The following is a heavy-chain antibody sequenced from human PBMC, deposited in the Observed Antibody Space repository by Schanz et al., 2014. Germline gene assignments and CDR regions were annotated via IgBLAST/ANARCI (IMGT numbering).Heavy chain of an antibody. V-gene: IGHV3-33*06. J-gene: IGHJ6*02. Sequence: VQLVESGGGVVQPGRSLRLSCAASGFTFSAYGMHWVRQAPGKGLEWVAVIWFDGNNKFYADSVKLRFTTSRDNSKNTMYRQRNSLRAEDTAVYYCVKDLQRELLRDDHYYGMDVWGQGTAVTVSS. CDR1: GFTFSAYG. D-gene: IGHD1-26*01. CDR2: IWFDGNNK. CDR3: VKDLQRELLRDDHYYGMDV.